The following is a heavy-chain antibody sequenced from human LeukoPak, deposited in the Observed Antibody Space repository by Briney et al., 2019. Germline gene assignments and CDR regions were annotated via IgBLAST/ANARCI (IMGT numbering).Heavy chain of an antibody. CDR1: GFTFTTYA. CDR3: TRDPSGSGPDFDF. D-gene: IGHD3-10*01. Sequence: PGGSLRLSCAASGFTFTTYAMNWVRQAPGKGLEWVSGLSGDGGYKYYADSAKGRFTISRDNSKNTLHLQMCSLRAEDTAIYYCTRDPSGSGPDFDFWGQGTLVIVSS. J-gene: IGHJ4*02. V-gene: IGHV3-23*01. CDR2: LSGDGGYK.